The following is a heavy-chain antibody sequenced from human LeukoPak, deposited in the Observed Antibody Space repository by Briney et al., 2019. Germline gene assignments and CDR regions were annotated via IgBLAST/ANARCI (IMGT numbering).Heavy chain of an antibody. V-gene: IGHV4-61*02. CDR1: GGSISSGSYY. CDR3: ARDELSASNDY. CDR2: IYTSGST. J-gene: IGHJ4*02. D-gene: IGHD3-16*02. Sequence: SQTLSLTCTVSGGSISSGSYYWSWIRQPAGKGLEWIGRIYTSGSTNYNPSLKSRVTISVDTSKNQFSLKLSSVTAADTAVYYCARDELSASNDYWGQGTPVTVSS.